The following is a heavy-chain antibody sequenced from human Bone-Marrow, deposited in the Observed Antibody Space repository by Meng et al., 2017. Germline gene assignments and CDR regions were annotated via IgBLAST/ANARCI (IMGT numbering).Heavy chain of an antibody. D-gene: IGHD6-13*01. V-gene: IGHV1-8*01. CDR1: GYTFTSYD. J-gene: IGHJ4*02. CDR3: ARSYSSSWYPLSYFDY. CDR2: MNPNSGNT. Sequence: ASVKVFCKASGYTFTSYDINWVRQATGQGLEWMGWMNPNSGNTGYAQKFQGRVTMTRNTSISTAYMELSSLRSEDTAVYYCARSYSSSWYPLSYFDYWGQGTLVT.